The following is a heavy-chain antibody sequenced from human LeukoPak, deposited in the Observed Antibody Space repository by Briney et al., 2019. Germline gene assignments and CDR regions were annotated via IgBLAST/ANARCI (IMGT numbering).Heavy chain of an antibody. CDR1: GYTLTEIS. V-gene: IGHV1-24*01. Sequence: GASVKVSCKVSGYTLTEISMHWVRQAPGQGLEWMGGFNPEDVETIYARGFQGRLTVTEDTSTDTAYMELSSLRAEDTAMYYCATEIVGYGDVHYFDSWGQGTLVTVSS. D-gene: IGHD4-17*01. J-gene: IGHJ4*02. CDR2: FNPEDVET. CDR3: ATEIVGYGDVHYFDS.